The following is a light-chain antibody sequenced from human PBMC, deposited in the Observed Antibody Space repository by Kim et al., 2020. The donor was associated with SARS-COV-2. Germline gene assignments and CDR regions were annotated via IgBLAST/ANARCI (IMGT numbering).Light chain of an antibody. CDR3: QQYYTTRT. CDR1: QSLLYSSNNKNY. V-gene: IGKV4-1*01. CDR2: WAS. Sequence: RATINFKSSQSLLYSSNNKNYLAWYQQKPGQPPKLLIYWASTRESGVPDRFSGTGSGTDFTLTISSLQAEDVAVYYCQQYYTTRTFGQGTKVDIK. J-gene: IGKJ1*01.